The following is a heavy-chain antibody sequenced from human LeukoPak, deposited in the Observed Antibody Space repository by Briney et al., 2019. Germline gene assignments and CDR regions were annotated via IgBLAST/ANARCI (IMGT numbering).Heavy chain of an antibody. CDR2: IGNSGAGT. Sequence: GGSLRLSCAASGFTFSNFALGWVRQAPGKGLEWVSSIGNSGAGTFYADSVKGRFTISRDNSKNTLYLQMNSLRAEDTAVYYCARDSGWYGMDVWGQGTTVTVSS. CDR1: GFTFSNFA. V-gene: IGHV3-23*01. J-gene: IGHJ6*02. CDR3: ARDSGWYGMDV. D-gene: IGHD6-19*01.